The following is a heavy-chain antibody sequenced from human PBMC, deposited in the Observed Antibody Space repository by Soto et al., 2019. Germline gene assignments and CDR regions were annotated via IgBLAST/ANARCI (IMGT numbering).Heavy chain of an antibody. V-gene: IGHV3-30-3*01. Sequence: QVQLVESGGGVVQPGRSLRLSCAASGFTFSSYAMHWVRQAPGKGLEWVAVISYEGSNKYYADSVKGRFTISRDNSKNTLYLQMNSLRAEDTAVYYCARDRWDNGYRAASSYYYYGMDVWGQGTTVTVSS. J-gene: IGHJ6*02. CDR1: GFTFSSYA. CDR3: ARDRWDNGYRAASSYYYYGMDV. CDR2: ISYEGSNK. D-gene: IGHD5-12*01.